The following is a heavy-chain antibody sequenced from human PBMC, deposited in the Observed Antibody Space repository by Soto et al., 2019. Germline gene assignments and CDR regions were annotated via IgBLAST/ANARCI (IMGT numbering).Heavy chain of an antibody. CDR1: GFTFSSYS. Sequence: GGSLRLSCAASGFTFSSYSMNWVRQAPGKGLEWVSSISSSSSYIYYADSVKGRFTISRDNAKNSLYLQMNSLRAEDTAVYYCARDRGLLSALYYYYMDVWGKGTTVTVSS. J-gene: IGHJ6*03. CDR2: ISSSSSYI. V-gene: IGHV3-21*01. CDR3: ARDRGLLSALYYYYMDV. D-gene: IGHD1-26*01.